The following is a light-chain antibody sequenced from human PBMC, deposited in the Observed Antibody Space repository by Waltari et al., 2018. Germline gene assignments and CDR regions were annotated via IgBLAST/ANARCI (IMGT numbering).Light chain of an antibody. J-gene: IGLJ2*01. Sequence: QSALTQPASVSGSPGQSITISSPGTSSDVGRFNFVSWYQQHPGKAPKLRIYEASNRPSGVSNRFSGSKSGNTASLTISGLQAEDEADYYCCSFTSTLEVFGGGTKLTVL. CDR2: EAS. CDR1: SSDVGRFNF. CDR3: CSFTSTLEV. V-gene: IGLV2-14*01.